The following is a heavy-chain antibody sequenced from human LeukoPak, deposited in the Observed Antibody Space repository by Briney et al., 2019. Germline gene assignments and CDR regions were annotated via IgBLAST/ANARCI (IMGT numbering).Heavy chain of an antibody. D-gene: IGHD2-21*02. CDR3: ARDRGAYCGGDCYLGFDY. Sequence: PGGSLRLSCAASGFTFSTYSMNWVRQVPGMGLEWVSYISSSSSTIFYADSVKGRFTISRDNAKKSLYLQMTSLTAEDTAVYYCARDRGAYCGGDCYLGFDYWGRGTLVTVSS. CDR1: GFTFSTYS. CDR2: ISSSSSTI. V-gene: IGHV3-48*04. J-gene: IGHJ4*01.